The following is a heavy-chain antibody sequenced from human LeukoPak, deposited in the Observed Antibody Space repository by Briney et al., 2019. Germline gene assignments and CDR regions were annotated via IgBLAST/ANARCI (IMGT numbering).Heavy chain of an antibody. CDR1: GYSFTSYW. CDR2: IYPGDSDT. D-gene: IGHD3-22*01. J-gene: IGHJ5*02. CDR3: ARLSYYDSSGYYNNWFDP. V-gene: IGHV5-51*01. Sequence: LGESLKISCKGSGYSFTSYWIGWVRQMPGKGLEWMGIIYPGDSDTRYSPSFQGQVTISADKSISTAYLQWSSLKASDTAMYYCARLSYYDSSGYYNNWFDPWGQGTLVTVSS.